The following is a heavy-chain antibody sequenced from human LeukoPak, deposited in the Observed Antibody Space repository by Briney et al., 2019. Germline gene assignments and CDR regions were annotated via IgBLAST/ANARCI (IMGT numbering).Heavy chain of an antibody. CDR3: ARAPGAGWTN. CDR2: IVHTGTT. CDR1: GYSISSGYY. V-gene: IGHV4-38-2*02. J-gene: IGHJ4*02. Sequence: SETLSLTCTVSGYSISSGYYRGWIRQPPGEGLEWIASIVHTGTTYYKPSLRSRVTISVDTLRNQISLRLSSVTAADTALYYCARAPGAGWTNWGQGTLVTVSS. D-gene: IGHD6-19*01.